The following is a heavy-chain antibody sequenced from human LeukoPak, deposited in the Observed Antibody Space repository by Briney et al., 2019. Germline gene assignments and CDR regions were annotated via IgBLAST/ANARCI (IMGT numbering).Heavy chain of an antibody. Sequence: GGSLRLSCAASGFTFSSYDMHWVRQATGKGLEWVSAIGTAGDTYYPGSVKGRFTISRENAKNSLYLQMNSLRAGDTAVYYCAKVASGLQNFDAGKYFDSWGQGTLVTVSS. V-gene: IGHV3-13*01. J-gene: IGHJ4*02. CDR3: AKVASGLQNFDAGKYFDS. CDR1: GFTFSSYD. CDR2: IGTAGDT. D-gene: IGHD3-9*01.